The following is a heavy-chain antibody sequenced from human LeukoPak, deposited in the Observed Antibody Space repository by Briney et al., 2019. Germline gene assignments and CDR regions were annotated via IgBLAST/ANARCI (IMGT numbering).Heavy chain of an antibody. D-gene: IGHD2-21*01. CDR2: INPSGGST. CDR1: GGTFSSYA. CDR3: ATYRLRSLDY. Sequence: ASVKVSCKASGGTFSSYAISWVRQAPGQGLEWMGIINPSGGSTSYAQKFQGRVTMTRDTSTSTVYMELSSLRSEDTAVYYCATYRLRSLDYWGQGTLVTVSS. V-gene: IGHV1-46*03. J-gene: IGHJ4*02.